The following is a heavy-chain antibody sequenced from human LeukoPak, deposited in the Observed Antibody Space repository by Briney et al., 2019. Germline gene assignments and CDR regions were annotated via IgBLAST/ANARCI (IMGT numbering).Heavy chain of an antibody. J-gene: IGHJ4*02. Sequence: QPGESLRLSCAASGFTFSRYWMHWARQAPGEGLVWVSRIDEHGTTIDYADSVRDRFTISRDNAKNTLYLHMNSLRAEDTAMYYCARDVGGAGSHWGQGSLVTVSS. D-gene: IGHD3-10*01. CDR2: IDEHGTTI. CDR3: ARDVGGAGSH. V-gene: IGHV3-74*01. CDR1: GFTFSRYW.